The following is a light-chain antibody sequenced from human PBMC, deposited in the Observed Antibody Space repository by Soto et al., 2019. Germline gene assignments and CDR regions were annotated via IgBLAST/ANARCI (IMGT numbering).Light chain of an antibody. V-gene: IGKV1-33*01. CDR1: QDMSNY. CDR2: DAS. J-gene: IGKJ4*01. CDR3: QQYDNPPPSRIILT. Sequence: DIQMTPSPSSLSASVGDRVTITCQASQDMSNYLNWYQQKPGKAPKLLIYDASNLETGDPSRFSGSGSGTDFTFTISSLQIEDIATYYCQQYDNPPPSRIILTFGGGTKVEMK.